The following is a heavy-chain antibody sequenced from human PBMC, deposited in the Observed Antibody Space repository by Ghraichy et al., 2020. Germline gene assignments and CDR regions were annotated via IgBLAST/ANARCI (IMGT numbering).Heavy chain of an antibody. CDR2: ISSSSSYI. D-gene: IGHD3-22*01. J-gene: IGHJ4*02. V-gene: IGHV3-21*01. CDR1: GFTFSSYS. CDR3: ARDQNDSSGYYGFDY. Sequence: GGSLRLSCAASGFTFSSYSMNWVRQAPGKGLEWVSSISSSSSYIYYADSVKGRFTISRDNAKNSLYLQMNSLRAEDTAVYYCARDQNDSSGYYGFDYWGQGTLVTVSS.